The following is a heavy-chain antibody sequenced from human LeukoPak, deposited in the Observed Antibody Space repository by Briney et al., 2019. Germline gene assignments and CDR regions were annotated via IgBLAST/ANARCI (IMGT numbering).Heavy chain of an antibody. J-gene: IGHJ5*02. D-gene: IGHD3-3*01. CDR1: GDSISSGGYY. Sequence: SQTLSLTCTVSGDSISSGGYYWSWIRQPPGKGLEWIGYIYHSGSTYYSPSLKSRVTISVDTSKNQFSLKLSSVTAADTAVYYCARGYYDFWSGYSGWFDPWGQGTLVTVSS. CDR3: ARGYYDFWSGYSGWFDP. CDR2: IYHSGST. V-gene: IGHV4-30-2*01.